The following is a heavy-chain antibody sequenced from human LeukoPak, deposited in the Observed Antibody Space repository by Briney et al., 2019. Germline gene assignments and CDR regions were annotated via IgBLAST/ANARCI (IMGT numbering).Heavy chain of an antibody. CDR1: GGSISSYY. Sequence: SETLSLTCTVSGGSISSYYWSWIRQPAGKGLEWIGRIYTSGSTNYNPSLKSRVTMSVDTSKNQFSLKLSSVTAADTAVYYCASSHYYDSSGYSKFDYWGQGTLVTVSS. D-gene: IGHD3-22*01. J-gene: IGHJ4*02. V-gene: IGHV4-4*07. CDR2: IYTSGST. CDR3: ASSHYYDSSGYSKFDY.